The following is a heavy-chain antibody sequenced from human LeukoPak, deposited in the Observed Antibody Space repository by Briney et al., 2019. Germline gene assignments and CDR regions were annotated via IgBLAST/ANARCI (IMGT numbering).Heavy chain of an antibody. J-gene: IGHJ4*02. CDR3: ARILLWFGELYDY. CDR1: GFTFSSYE. CDR2: ISSSGSTI. Sequence: PGGSLRLSCAASGFTFSSYEMNWVRQAPGKGLEWVSYISSSGSTIYYADSVKGRFTISRDNAKNSLYLQMNSLRAEDTAVYYCARILLWFGELYDYWGQGTLVTVSS. V-gene: IGHV3-48*03. D-gene: IGHD3-10*01.